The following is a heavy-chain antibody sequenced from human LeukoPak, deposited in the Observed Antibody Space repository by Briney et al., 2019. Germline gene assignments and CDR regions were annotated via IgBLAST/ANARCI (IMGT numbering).Heavy chain of an antibody. D-gene: IGHD6-19*01. V-gene: IGHV1-58*01. CDR1: GFSFTISA. Sequence: AVKVSCKGSGFSFTISAVQWVRQARGQRLEWIGWIVVGSGNTKYAQKFQERVTITRQMSTRTAYMELRRLSCEARALSYCAADPHSSGWYPGYWGQGNLVTVSS. J-gene: IGHJ4*02. CDR2: IVVGSGNT. CDR3: AADPHSSGWYPGY.